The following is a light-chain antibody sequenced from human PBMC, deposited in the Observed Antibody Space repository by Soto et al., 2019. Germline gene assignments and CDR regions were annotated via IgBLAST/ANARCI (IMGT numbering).Light chain of an antibody. Sequence: DIQMTQSPSSLSASLGDRVTITCRASQGIGVYLAWFQQKPGNVPKLLIYAASTLQSGVPSRFSRSGSGTDFTLNISSLQPEDVATYYCQKYNSVPLTFGGGTKVEIK. CDR3: QKYNSVPLT. J-gene: IGKJ4*01. V-gene: IGKV1-27*01. CDR1: QGIGVY. CDR2: AAS.